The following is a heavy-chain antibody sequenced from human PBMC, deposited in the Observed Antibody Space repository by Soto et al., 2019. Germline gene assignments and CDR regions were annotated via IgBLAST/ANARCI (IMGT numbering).Heavy chain of an antibody. D-gene: IGHD4-17*01. CDR3: ANGFDYGATKHIDH. J-gene: IGHJ4*02. CDR2: ITNTGITT. V-gene: IGHV3-23*01. CDR1: GFGFGTHA. Sequence: PGGYLRLSCAASGFGFGTHALSCVRQAPGKGLEWLSSITNTGITTHYADSVKGRFTISRENSRNTLHLQMNNLRVDDTAVYYCANGFDYGATKHIDHWGQGPLGTVSS.